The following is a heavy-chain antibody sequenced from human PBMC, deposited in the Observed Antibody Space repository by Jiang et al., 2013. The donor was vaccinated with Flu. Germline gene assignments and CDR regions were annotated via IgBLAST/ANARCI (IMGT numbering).Heavy chain of an antibody. CDR1: GYTFTSYY. CDR3: ARECSGGSCYSLGYFDY. J-gene: IGHJ4*02. CDR2: INPSGGST. Sequence: KPGASVKVSCKASGYTFTSYYMHWVRQAPGQGLEWMGIINPSGGSTSYAQKFQGRVTMTRDTSTSTVYMELSSLRSEDTAVYYCARECSGGSCYSLGYFDYWGQGTLVTVSS. V-gene: IGHV1-46*01. D-gene: IGHD2-15*01.